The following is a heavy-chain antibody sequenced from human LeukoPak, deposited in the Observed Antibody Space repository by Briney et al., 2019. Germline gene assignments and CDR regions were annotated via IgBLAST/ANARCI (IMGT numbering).Heavy chain of an antibody. V-gene: IGHV4-34*01. CDR2: INHSGST. CDR3: ARAGYGDYKLDY. D-gene: IGHD4-17*01. CDR1: GGSFSGYY. Sequence: PSETLSLTCAVYGGSFSGYYWSWIRQPPGKGLEWIGEINHSGSTNYNPSLKSRVTISVDTSKNQFSLKLSSVTAADTAVYYCARAGYGDYKLDYWGQGTLVTVSS. J-gene: IGHJ4*02.